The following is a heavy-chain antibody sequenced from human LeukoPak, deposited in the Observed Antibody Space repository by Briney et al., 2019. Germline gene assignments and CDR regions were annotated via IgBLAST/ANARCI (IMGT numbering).Heavy chain of an antibody. V-gene: IGHV1-8*01. CDR2: MNPNSGNT. Sequence: ASMKVSCKASGYTFTSYDINWVRQATGQGLEWMGWMNPNSGNTGYAQKFQGRVTMTRNTSISTAYMELSSLRSEDTAVYYCARSLDSSSYYYYYGMDVWGQGTTVTVSS. CDR1: GYTFTSYD. CDR3: ARSLDSSSYYYYYGMDV. D-gene: IGHD6-6*01. J-gene: IGHJ6*02.